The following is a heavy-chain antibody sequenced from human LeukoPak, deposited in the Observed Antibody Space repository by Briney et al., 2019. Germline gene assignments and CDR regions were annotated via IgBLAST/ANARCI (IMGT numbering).Heavy chain of an antibody. CDR3: ARGGKATVVTM. J-gene: IGHJ4*02. CDR2: INPSGST. Sequence: SETLSLTCAVYGGSFSGYYWTWIRQSPGKGLEWIGEINPSGSTCYNPSLKSRLTISRDTSKNQFSLRLSSVTAADTAVYYCARGGKATVVTMWGQGILVTVSS. D-gene: IGHD4-23*01. CDR1: GGSFSGYY. V-gene: IGHV4-34*01.